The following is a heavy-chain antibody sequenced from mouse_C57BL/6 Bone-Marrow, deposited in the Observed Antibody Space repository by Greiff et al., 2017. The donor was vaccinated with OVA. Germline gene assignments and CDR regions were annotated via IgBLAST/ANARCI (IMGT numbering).Heavy chain of an antibody. Sequence: VQLQQSGPELVKPGASVKISCKASGYTFTDYYMNWVKQSHGKSLEWIGDINPNNGGTSYNQKFKGKATLTVDKSSSTAYMELRSLTSEDSAVYYCAGGDGGYCFDYGGQGTTLTVSS. CDR2: INPNNGGT. CDR3: AGGDGGYCFDY. J-gene: IGHJ2*01. CDR1: GYTFTDYY. V-gene: IGHV1-26*01. D-gene: IGHD2-13*01.